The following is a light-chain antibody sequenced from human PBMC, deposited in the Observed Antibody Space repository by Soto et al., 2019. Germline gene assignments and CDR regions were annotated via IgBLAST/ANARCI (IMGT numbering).Light chain of an antibody. J-gene: IGKJ1*01. Sequence: EIVLTQSPGTLSLSQGERATLSCRARQSVSSRYLAWYQQKPGQAPRLLIYGASTRATGIPARFSGNGSGTEFTLTISSLQSEDFALYFCLQYDNWPPWTFGQGTKV. CDR1: QSVSSRY. CDR2: GAS. V-gene: IGKV3-15*01. CDR3: LQYDNWPPWT.